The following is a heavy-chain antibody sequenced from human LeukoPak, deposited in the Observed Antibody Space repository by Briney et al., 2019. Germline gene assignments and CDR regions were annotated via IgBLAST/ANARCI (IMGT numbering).Heavy chain of an antibody. V-gene: IGHV4-34*01. J-gene: IGHJ3*02. CDR3: ARGGPRGYSGYDLYAFDI. Sequence: SETLSLTCAVYGGSFSGYYWNWIRQPPGKGLEWIGEINHSGSTNYNPSLKSRVTISVDTSKNQFSLKLSSVTAADTAVYYCARGGPRGYSGYDLYAFDIWGQGTMVTVSS. CDR2: INHSGST. CDR1: GGSFSGYY. D-gene: IGHD5-12*01.